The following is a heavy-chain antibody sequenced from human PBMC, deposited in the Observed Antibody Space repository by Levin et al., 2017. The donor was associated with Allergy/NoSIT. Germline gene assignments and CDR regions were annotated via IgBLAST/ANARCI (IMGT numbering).Heavy chain of an antibody. V-gene: IGHV4-4*07. Sequence: NPSETLSLTCTVSGGSISSYYWTWIRQPAGKGLEWIGRILASGSTNYNPSLKSRVTMSVDTSKDQFSLNLSSATAADTAVYYCVRGGGGAYQFDPWGQGTLVTVSS. D-gene: IGHD1-26*01. CDR2: ILASGST. CDR3: VRGGGGAYQFDP. J-gene: IGHJ5*01. CDR1: GGSISSYY.